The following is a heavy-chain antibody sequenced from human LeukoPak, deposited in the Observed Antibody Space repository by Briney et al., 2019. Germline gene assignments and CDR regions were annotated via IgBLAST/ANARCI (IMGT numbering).Heavy chain of an antibody. D-gene: IGHD3-9*01. Sequence: GSLRLSCAASGFTFSSYAMSWVRQPPGKGLEWIGSIYYSGSTYYNPSLKSRVTISVDTSKNQFSLKLSSVTAADTAVYYCASINYDILTGYYKGFDPWGQGTLVTVSS. CDR2: IYYSGST. CDR3: ASINYDILTGYYKGFDP. J-gene: IGHJ5*02. CDR1: GFTFSSYA. V-gene: IGHV4-39*01.